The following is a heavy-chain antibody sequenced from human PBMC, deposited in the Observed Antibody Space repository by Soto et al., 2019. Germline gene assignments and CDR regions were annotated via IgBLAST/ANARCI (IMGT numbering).Heavy chain of an antibody. CDR1: GFNFSDYY. CDR2: ISSSCNNI. Sequence: QVQLVESGGGLVKPGGSLRLSCAASGFNFSDYYMSWIRQAPGKGLEWISYISSSCNNIYHADSVKGRFTISRDNAKNSLFLQMNSLRADDTAVDYCAREVDFWSGIPLDFWGQGALVTVSS. D-gene: IGHD3-3*01. CDR3: AREVDFWSGIPLDF. J-gene: IGHJ4*01. V-gene: IGHV3-11*01.